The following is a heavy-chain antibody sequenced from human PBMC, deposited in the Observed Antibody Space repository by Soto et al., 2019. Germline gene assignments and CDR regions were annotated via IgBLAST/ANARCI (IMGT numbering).Heavy chain of an antibody. Sequence: ASVKVSCKASGGAFNTFCFSWVRQAPGQGLEWMGGIIPFFRTANYAQKFQDRVTITADESTSTVYMDLRSLRSEDTAKYYCARSPPMDSGDKYFYDFWGQGALVTVS. V-gene: IGHV1-69*13. CDR1: GGAFNTFC. CDR3: ARSPPMDSGDKYFYDF. CDR2: IIPFFRTA. J-gene: IGHJ4*02. D-gene: IGHD4-17*01.